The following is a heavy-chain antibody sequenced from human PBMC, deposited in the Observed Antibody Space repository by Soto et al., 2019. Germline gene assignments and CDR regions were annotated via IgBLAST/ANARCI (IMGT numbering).Heavy chain of an antibody. D-gene: IGHD1-1*01. Sequence: GGSLRLSCAASGFPCGSYDMTWVRQAPGKGLEWVSTILVDGRTFYVDSVKGRFTISRDNSRNTVYLQMNSLTAGDTGLYYCAKATATGGGVFNLCGPGTMVTVSS. J-gene: IGHJ3*01. CDR3: AKATATGGGVFNL. CDR2: ILVDGRT. CDR1: GFPCGSYD. V-gene: IGHV3-23*01.